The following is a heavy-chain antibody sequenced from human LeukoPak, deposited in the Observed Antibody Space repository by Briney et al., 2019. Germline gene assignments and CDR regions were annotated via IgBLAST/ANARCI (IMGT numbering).Heavy chain of an antibody. V-gene: IGHV3-48*01. Sequence: QPGGSLRLSCAASGFTFSRYSINWVRQAPGRGLEWVSYIDSTSSPIYYTHSVKGRFTVSRDNAKNSLYLQMNSLRAEDTAVYYCTRQGVFGEVDYWGQGILVTVSS. CDR1: GFTFSRYS. J-gene: IGHJ4*02. CDR3: TRQGVFGEVDY. D-gene: IGHD3-10*02. CDR2: IDSTSSPI.